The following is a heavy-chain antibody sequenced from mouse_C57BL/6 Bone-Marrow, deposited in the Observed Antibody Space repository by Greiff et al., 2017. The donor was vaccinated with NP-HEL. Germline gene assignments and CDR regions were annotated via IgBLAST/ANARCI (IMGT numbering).Heavy chain of an antibody. V-gene: IGHV5-2*01. CDR3: ARRGDYDEDYFDY. CDR2: INSDGGST. CDR1: EYEFPSHD. D-gene: IGHD2-4*01. Sequence: EVQVVESGGGLVQPGDSLKLSCESNEYEFPSHDMSWVRKTPEKRLELVAAINSDGGSTYYPDTMERRFIISRDNTKKTLYLQMSSLRSEDTALYYCARRGDYDEDYFDYWGQGTTLTVSS. J-gene: IGHJ2*01.